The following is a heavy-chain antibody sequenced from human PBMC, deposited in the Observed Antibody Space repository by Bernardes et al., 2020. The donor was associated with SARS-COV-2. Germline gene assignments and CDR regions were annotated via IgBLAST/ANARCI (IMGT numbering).Heavy chain of an antibody. V-gene: IGHV4-61*01. CDR3: ARRSTVTSPSATWGHVQDN. Sequence: ETLSLTCTVSGGSVSSGSYFWSWIRQPPGKGLEWIGYIYYSGSTNYNPSLKSRVTISVDTSKSQFSLQLSSVTAADPAVYYCARRSTVTSPSATWGHVQDNWGQETLVTAPS. J-gene: IGHJ4*02. CDR2: IYYSGST. D-gene: IGHD4-17*01. CDR1: GGSVSSGSYF.